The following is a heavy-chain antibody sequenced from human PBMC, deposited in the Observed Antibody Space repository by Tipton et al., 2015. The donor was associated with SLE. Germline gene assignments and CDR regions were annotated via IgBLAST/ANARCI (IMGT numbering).Heavy chain of an antibody. CDR1: GDSINSGTYY. D-gene: IGHD2-8*01. J-gene: IGHJ4*02. V-gene: IGHV4-61*09. CDR2: VYTTGSS. CDR3: ARSPYDGPFDY. Sequence: LRLSCSVSGDSINSGTYYWNWIRQPAGKGLEWIGHVYTTGSSNYNPSLESRVTIFLDTSRNQFSLKLTFVTAADTAVYYCARSPYDGPFDYWGQGMVVTVSS.